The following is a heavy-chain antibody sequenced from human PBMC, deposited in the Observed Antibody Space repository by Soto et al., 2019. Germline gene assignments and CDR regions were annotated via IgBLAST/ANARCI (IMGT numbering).Heavy chain of an antibody. V-gene: IGHV3-74*01. J-gene: IGHJ3*01. D-gene: IGHD1-1*01. CDR1: QFVFSNSW. CDR3: ARAYKSRKMSLNVFDL. CDR2: ISADGSAA. Sequence: GGSLRLSCAASQFVFSNSWMHWVRQVPGKGLIWVSRISADGSAATYTDSVKGRFTISRDNTRNTLYLDMNSLRVDDTAIYYCARAYKSRKMSLNVFDLWGQGTPVTVSS.